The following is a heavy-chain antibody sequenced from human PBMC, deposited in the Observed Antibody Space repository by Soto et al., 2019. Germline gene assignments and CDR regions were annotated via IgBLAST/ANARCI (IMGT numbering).Heavy chain of an antibody. CDR1: GGSFSGYY. CDR2: INHSGST. V-gene: IGHV4-34*01. J-gene: IGHJ4*02. Sequence: QMQLQQWGAGLLKPSETLSLTCAVYGGSFSGYYWSWIRQPPGKGLEWIGEINHSGSTNYNPSLKSRVTISVDTSKNQFSLKLSSVTAADTAVYYCARRGSSWLVYFDYWGQGTLVTVSS. CDR3: ARRGSSWLVYFDY. D-gene: IGHD6-13*01.